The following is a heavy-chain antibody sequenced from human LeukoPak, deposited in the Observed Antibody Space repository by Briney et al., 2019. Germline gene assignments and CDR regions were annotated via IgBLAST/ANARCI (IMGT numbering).Heavy chain of an antibody. CDR1: GGTFSSYA. CDR2: MNPNSSNT. J-gene: IGHJ4*02. CDR3: ARGPRRLGYFDY. Sequence: ASVKVSCKASGGTFSSYAISWVRQAPGQGLEWMGWMNPNSSNTGYAQKFQGRVTMTRNTSISTAYMELSSLRSEDTAVYYCARGPRRLGYFDYWGQGTLVTVSS. V-gene: IGHV1-8*02. D-gene: IGHD3-16*01.